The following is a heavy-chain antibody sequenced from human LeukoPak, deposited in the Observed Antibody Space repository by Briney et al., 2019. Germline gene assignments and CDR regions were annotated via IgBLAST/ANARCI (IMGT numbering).Heavy chain of an antibody. V-gene: IGHV1-18*01. J-gene: IGHJ3*02. CDR2: ISAYNGNT. CDR1: GYTFTSYG. Sequence: ASVKVSCKASGYTFTSYGISWVRQAPGQGLEWMGWISAYNGNTNYAQKLQGRVTMTTDTSTSTAYMELSSLRSEDTAVYYCAREGARSWYHAFDIWGQGTMVTVSS. D-gene: IGHD6-13*01. CDR3: AREGARSWYHAFDI.